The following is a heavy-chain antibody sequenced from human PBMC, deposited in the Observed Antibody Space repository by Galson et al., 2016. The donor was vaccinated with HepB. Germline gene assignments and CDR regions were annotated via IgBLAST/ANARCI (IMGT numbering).Heavy chain of an antibody. CDR3: ARVSPVDYYYYMDV. V-gene: IGHV3-23*01. Sequence: SLRLSCAASGFTFNNYGMTWVRQAPGKGLEVVSSISRSGDSTDYADSVKGRFTISRDNAKNSLYLQMNSLRAEDTAVYYCARVSPVDYYYYMDVWGRGTTVTVS. J-gene: IGHJ6*03. CDR2: ISRSGDST. CDR1: GFTFNNYG.